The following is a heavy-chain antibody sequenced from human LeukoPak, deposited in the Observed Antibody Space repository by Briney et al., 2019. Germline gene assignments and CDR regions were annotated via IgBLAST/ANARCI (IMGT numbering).Heavy chain of an antibody. CDR2: ISPLGATT. V-gene: IGHV1-46*01. CDR1: GYTFTRYY. CDR3: ARGAEGNWFDR. J-gene: IGHJ5*02. Sequence: ASVKVSCKASGYTFTRYYLYWVRQAPGQGLEWMGMISPLGATTIYAQKFQGRVTMSRDMSTSTVYMELSSLRSEDTAVFYCARGAEGNWFDRWGQGTLVSVS.